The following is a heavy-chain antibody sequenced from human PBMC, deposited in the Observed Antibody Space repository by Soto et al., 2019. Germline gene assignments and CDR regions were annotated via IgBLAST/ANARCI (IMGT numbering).Heavy chain of an antibody. V-gene: IGHV3-30*04. CDR1: GFTFSSYA. CDR3: VRLSRLGLRTICYVDY. CDR2: ISYDGRNK. D-gene: IGHD2-2*01. J-gene: IGHJ4*02. Sequence: PGGSLRLSCITFGFTFSSYAIHWVRQATALLLVWVAVISYDGRNKFYGDSVEGRFTISRDNTKKKLYLKMNRLRAEDTSVYFCVRLSRLGLRTICYVDYWGEGILVTVS.